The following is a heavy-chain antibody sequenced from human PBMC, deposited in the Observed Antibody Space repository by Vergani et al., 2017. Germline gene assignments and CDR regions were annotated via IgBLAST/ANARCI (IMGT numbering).Heavy chain of an antibody. CDR1: GGSISSYY. V-gene: IGHV4-59*01. Sequence: QVQLQESGPGLVKPSETLSLPCTVSGGSISSYYWSWIRQPPGKGLEWIGYSYYSGSTNYNPSLKSRVTISVDTSKNQFSLKLSSVTAADTAVYYCARNPYFGGDFYSDAFDIWGQGTMVTVSS. CDR3: ARNPYFGGDFYSDAFDI. CDR2: SYYSGST. J-gene: IGHJ3*02. D-gene: IGHD2-21*02.